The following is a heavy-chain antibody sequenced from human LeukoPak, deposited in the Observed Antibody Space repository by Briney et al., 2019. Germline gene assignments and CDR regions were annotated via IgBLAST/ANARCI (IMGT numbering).Heavy chain of an antibody. CDR1: SGSISGYY. CDR2: IYRSGTT. D-gene: IGHD3/OR15-3a*01. J-gene: IGHJ4*02. V-gene: IGHV4-34*01. CDR3: ARGRLKDFWTSLAYYFDY. Sequence: TSETLSLTCAVYSGSISGYYWGWIRQSPGKGLEWIGQIYRSGTTQYNPSLKSRVTISVDTSKNQFSLRLNSVTAADTAIYYCARGRLKDFWTSLAYYFDYWGQGTLVTVSP.